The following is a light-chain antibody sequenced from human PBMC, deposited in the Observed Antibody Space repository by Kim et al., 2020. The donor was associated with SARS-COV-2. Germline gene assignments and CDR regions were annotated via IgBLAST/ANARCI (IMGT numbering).Light chain of an antibody. CDR2: GAS. J-gene: IGKJ2*01. V-gene: IGKV3-20*01. CDR3: QHYGNSPYT. Sequence: SSPGEGATLSCRASQTSTNSYLAWYQQKPGQAPRLLIYGASSRATGIPNRFSGSGSGTDFTLTISRLEPEDFAVYYCQHYGNSPYTFGQGTKLEI. CDR1: QTSTNSY.